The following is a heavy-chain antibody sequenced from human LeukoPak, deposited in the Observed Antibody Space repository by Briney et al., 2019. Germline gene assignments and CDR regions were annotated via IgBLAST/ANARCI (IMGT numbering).Heavy chain of an antibody. CDR2: TKPDGSAE. Sequence: PGGSLRLSCAASGFTFRNYWMGWVRQAPGKGLEWVANTKPDGSAEYYADSVRGRFTTSRDNANNFLYLQMNRLRAEDTALYYCAKDLGGSATTVWGQGTLVTVSS. J-gene: IGHJ4*02. CDR1: GFTFRNYW. V-gene: IGHV3-7*03. CDR3: AKDLGGSATTV. D-gene: IGHD2-2*01.